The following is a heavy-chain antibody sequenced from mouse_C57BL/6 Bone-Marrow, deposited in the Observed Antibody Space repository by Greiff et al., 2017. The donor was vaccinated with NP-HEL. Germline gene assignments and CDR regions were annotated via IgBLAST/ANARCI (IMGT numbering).Heavy chain of an antibody. D-gene: IGHD2-3*01. CDR3: TRYGYYFYYAMDY. J-gene: IGHJ4*01. V-gene: IGHV1-15*01. CDR1: GYTFTDYE. CDR2: IDPETGGT. Sequence: VQLQQSGAELVRPGASVTLSCKASGYTFTDYEMHWVKQTPVHGLEWIGAIDPETGGTASNQKFKGKAILTADQSSSTAYMELRRLTSEDSAVYYCTRYGYYFYYAMDYWGQGTSVTVSS.